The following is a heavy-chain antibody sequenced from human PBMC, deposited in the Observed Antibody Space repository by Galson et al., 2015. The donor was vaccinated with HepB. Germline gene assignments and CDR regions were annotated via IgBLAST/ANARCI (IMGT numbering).Heavy chain of an antibody. V-gene: IGHV1-18*01. CDR3: ARDRRYFDWLLGVGGFDP. J-gene: IGHJ5*02. Sequence: QSGAEVKKPGASVKVSCKASGYTFTNYGISCVRQAPGQGLEWMGWISAYNGNTNYAQKLQGRVTMTTDTSTSTAYMELRSLRSDDTAVFYCARDRRYFDWLLGVGGFDPWGQGTRVTVSS. CDR1: GYTFTNYG. D-gene: IGHD3-9*01. CDR2: ISAYNGNT.